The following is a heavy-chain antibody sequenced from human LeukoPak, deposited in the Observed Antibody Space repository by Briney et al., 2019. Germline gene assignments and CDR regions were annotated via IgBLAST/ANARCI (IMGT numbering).Heavy chain of an antibody. D-gene: IGHD2-15*01. CDR3: ARDIREGGSTPYYCYYGMDV. V-gene: IGHV3-48*04. CDR2: ISSSSSTI. CDR1: GFTFSSYS. J-gene: IGHJ6*02. Sequence: PGGSLRLSCAASGFTFSSYSMNWVRQAPGKGLEWVSYISSSSSTIYYADSVKGRFTISRDNAKNSLYLQMNSLRAEDTAVYYCARDIREGGSTPYYCYYGMDVWGQGTTVTVSS.